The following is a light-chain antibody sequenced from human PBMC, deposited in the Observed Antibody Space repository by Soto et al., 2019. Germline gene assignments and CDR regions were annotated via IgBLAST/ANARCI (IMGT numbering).Light chain of an antibody. CDR1: QSVRSN. J-gene: IGKJ4*01. Sequence: ELVIPQSPATLSVSTGQRATLSCRATQSVRSNLAGYQQKPRQAPTLLIYGASTRATGIPARFSGSGSGTDVSLTISSLLPEDFATYYCQQSYKAPLTFGGGTKVDIK. V-gene: IGKV3-15*01. CDR3: QQSYKAPLT. CDR2: GAS.